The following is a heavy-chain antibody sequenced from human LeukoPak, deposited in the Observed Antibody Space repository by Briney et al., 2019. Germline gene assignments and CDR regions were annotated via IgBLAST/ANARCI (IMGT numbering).Heavy chain of an antibody. J-gene: IGHJ3*02. Sequence: SETLSLTCTVSGGSISSYYWSWIRQPPGKGLEWIGYIYYSGSTNYNPSLKSRVTISVDTSKNQFSLKLSSVTAADTAVYYCARVYSWALGDAFDIWGQGTMVTVSS. D-gene: IGHD1-20*01. CDR3: ARVYSWALGDAFDI. V-gene: IGHV4-59*01. CDR1: GGSISSYY. CDR2: IYYSGST.